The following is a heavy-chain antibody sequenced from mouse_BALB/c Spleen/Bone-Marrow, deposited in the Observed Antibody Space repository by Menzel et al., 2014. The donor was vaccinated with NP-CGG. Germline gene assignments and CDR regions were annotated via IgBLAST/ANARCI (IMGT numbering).Heavy chain of an antibody. V-gene: IGHV1S135*01. CDR3: ARSYVGYPYAMNY. D-gene: IGHD2-3*01. CDR2: FGPFNGGT. CDR1: GYLFTSYY. Sequence: EVKLQESGPELMKPGASVKISCKASGYLFTSYYMHWVKQSHGESLEWIGYFGPFNGGTSYNQKFKGKATLTVDKSSSTAYMHLSSLTSEDSAVYFCARSYVGYPYAMNYWGQGTSVTVSS. J-gene: IGHJ4*01.